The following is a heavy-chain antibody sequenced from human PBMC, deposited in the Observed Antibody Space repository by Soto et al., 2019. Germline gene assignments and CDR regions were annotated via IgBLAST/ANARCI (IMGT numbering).Heavy chain of an antibody. V-gene: IGHV1-18*01. CDR3: ARDGYYGSGSYGMDV. CDR2: ISDNNGNT. J-gene: IGHJ6*02. Sequence: QFHLVQSGAEVKKPGASVKVSCKTSGYSFSNYGISWVRQAPGQGLEWLGWISDNNGNTNYAQKLQGRVIMTTDTSTKTAYMVLRSLRFDDTAVYYCARDGYYGSGSYGMDVWGQGTTVTVSS. CDR1: GYSFSNYG. D-gene: IGHD3-10*01.